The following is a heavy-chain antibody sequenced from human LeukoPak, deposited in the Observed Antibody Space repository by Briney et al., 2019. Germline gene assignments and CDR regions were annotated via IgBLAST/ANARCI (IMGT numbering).Heavy chain of an antibody. CDR1: GFTFSSYG. CDR2: IRYDGSNK. D-gene: IGHD2-2*01. V-gene: IGHV3-30*02. Sequence: GGSLRLSCAASGFTFSSYGMHWGRQAPGKGLEGVAFIRYDGSNKYYADSVKGRFTISRDNSKNTLYLQMNSLRAEDTAVYYCAKGDWDIVVVPAAHHFDYWGQGTLVTVSS. J-gene: IGHJ4*02. CDR3: AKGDWDIVVVPAAHHFDY.